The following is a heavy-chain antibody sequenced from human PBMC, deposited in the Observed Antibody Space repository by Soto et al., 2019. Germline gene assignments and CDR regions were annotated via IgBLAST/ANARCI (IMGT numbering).Heavy chain of an antibody. CDR1: GXPLSSNE. CDR3: ARVLPSGWELTQYYLDL. V-gene: IGHV3-53*01. CDR2: IYSGGIT. D-gene: IGHD1-26*01. J-gene: IGHJ2*01. Sequence: GSLRLSCAASGXPLSSNEMSWVRQAPEKGLEWVSLIYSGGITYYADSVKGRVTISRDNSKNTLYLQMNSLRAEDTAVYYCARVLPSGWELTQYYLDLWGRGTLGTVP.